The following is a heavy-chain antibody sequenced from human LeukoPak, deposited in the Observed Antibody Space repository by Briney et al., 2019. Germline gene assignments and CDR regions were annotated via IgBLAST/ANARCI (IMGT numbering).Heavy chain of an antibody. CDR1: GFTFDDYA. V-gene: IGHV3-9*01. CDR2: ISWNSGSI. J-gene: IGHJ4*02. CDR3: AKDIRNWNSINY. D-gene: IGHD1-7*01. Sequence: PGGSLRLSCAASGFTFDDYAMHWVRQAPGKGLEWVSGISWNSGSIGYADSVKGRFTISRDNSKNSLYLQMNSLRTEDTALYYCAKDIRNWNSINYWGQGTLVTVSS.